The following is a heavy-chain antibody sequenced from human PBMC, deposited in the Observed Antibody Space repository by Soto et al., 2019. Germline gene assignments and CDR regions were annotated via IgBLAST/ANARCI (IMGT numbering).Heavy chain of an antibody. V-gene: IGHV4-30-4*01. J-gene: IGHJ4*02. CDR2: IFSSGRA. D-gene: IGHD3-10*01. CDR3: ARTDYGSGSPIN. CDR1: GSSISSDRYY. Sequence: QVQLQESGPGLVKPSQTLSLTCIVSGSSISSDRYYWTWIRQPPGKGLEWIGYIFSSGRAYYNPSLESRVTISIDTSQNQFSLRLTSVTGADTAVYYCARTDYGSGSPINWGLGTRVTVSS.